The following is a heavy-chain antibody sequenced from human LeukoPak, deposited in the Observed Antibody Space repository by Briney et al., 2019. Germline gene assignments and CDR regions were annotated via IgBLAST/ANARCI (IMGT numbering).Heavy chain of an antibody. CDR1: GYSFTDYS. Sequence: ASVRVSCKASGYSFTDYSIHWVRQAPGQGLEWMGWINPKSGGTKYAQKFQGRVSMTRDTSISTGYMELSRLRSDDTAVYYCARVGIAFGRSYSEYKYFDLWGQGTLVTVPS. J-gene: IGHJ4*02. D-gene: IGHD2-15*01. CDR2: INPKSGGT. V-gene: IGHV1-2*02. CDR3: ARVGIAFGRSYSEYKYFDL.